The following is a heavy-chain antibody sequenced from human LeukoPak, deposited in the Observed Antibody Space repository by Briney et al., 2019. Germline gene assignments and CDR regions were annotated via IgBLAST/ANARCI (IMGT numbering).Heavy chain of an antibody. CDR1: GYTFTGYY. CDR2: INPNSGGT. J-gene: IGHJ6*02. D-gene: IGHD3-3*01. V-gene: IGHV1-2*02. CDR3: ASQLRFLEWYGTDV. Sequence: EASVKVSCKASGYTFTGYYMHWVRQAPGQGLEWMGWINPNSGGTNYAQKFQGRVTMTRDTSISTAYMELSRLRSDDTAVYYCASQLRFLEWYGTDVWGQGTTVTVSS.